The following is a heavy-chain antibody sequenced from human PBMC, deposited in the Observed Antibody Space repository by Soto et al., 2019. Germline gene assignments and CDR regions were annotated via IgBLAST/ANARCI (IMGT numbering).Heavy chain of an antibody. Sequence: HTFTLICTISGNNIAKNCVAWKWIKQSPSRGLEWLGRTYYRSKWYNDYAVSVKSRITINPDTSKNQFSLQLNSVTPEDTAVYYCARTSGGPAVVAYWGQGSLVIVSS. CDR2: TYYRSKWYN. CDR3: ARTSGGPAVVAY. V-gene: IGHV6-1*01. J-gene: IGHJ4*02. CDR1: GNNIAKNCVA. D-gene: IGHD2-21*01.